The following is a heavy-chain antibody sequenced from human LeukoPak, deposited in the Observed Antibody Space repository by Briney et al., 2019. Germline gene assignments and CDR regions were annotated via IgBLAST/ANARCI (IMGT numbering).Heavy chain of an antibody. V-gene: IGHV5-51*01. CDR1: GSSFTSYW. CDR2: IYPGDSDT. CDR3: AKRESSGWSFSN. Sequence: PGESLQISCKGSGSSFTSYWIAWVRPMPAKGLEWMGIIYPGDSDTRYSPSFQGQVTISADKSISTAYLQWSSLKASDTAIYYCAKRESSGWSFSNWGQGTPVTVSS. J-gene: IGHJ4*02. D-gene: IGHD6-19*01.